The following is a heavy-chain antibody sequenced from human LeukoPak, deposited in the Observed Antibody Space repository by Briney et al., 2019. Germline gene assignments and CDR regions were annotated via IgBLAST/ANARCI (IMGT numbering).Heavy chain of an antibody. Sequence: SSETLSLTCAVYGVSFSGYYWSWIRQPPGKGLEWVGEINHSGSTNYNPSLKSRVTISVDTSKNQFSLKLSSVTAADTAVYYCARGLGGYCTNGVCLGVWGKGTTVTVSS. D-gene: IGHD2-8*01. V-gene: IGHV4-34*01. CDR1: GVSFSGYY. CDR3: ARGLGGYCTNGVCLGV. CDR2: INHSGST. J-gene: IGHJ6*04.